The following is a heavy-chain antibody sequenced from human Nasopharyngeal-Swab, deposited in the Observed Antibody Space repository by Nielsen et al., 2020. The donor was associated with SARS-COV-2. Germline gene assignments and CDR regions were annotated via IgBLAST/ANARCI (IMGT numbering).Heavy chain of an antibody. J-gene: IGHJ4*02. CDR3: ARDLAPECTIFGVVTATI. CDR2: IYYSGST. D-gene: IGHD3-3*01. Sequence: WIRQSPGKGLEWIGSIYYSGSTYYNPSLKSRVTISVDTSKNQFSLKLSSVTAADTAVYYCARDLAPECTIFGVVTATIWGQGTLVTVSS. V-gene: IGHV4-39*07.